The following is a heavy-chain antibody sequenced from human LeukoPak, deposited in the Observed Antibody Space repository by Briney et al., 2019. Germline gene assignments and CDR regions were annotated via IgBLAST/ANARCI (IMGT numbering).Heavy chain of an antibody. CDR3: ARDYPSYSSSWSEIRY. CDR2: ISSSSSYI. V-gene: IGHV3-21*01. J-gene: IGHJ4*02. Sequence: PGGSLRLSCAASGFTFSSYSMNWVRQAPGKGLEWVSSISSSSSYIYYADSVKGRFTISRDSAKNSLYLQMNSLRAEDTAVYYCARDYPSYSSSWSEIRYWGQGTLVTVSS. D-gene: IGHD6-13*01. CDR1: GFTFSSYS.